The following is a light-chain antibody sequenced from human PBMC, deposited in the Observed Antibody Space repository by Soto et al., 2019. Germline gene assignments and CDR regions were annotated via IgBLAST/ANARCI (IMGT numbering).Light chain of an antibody. J-gene: IGKJ1*01. V-gene: IGKV1-5*01. CDR3: QQYNSYSRT. CDR2: DAS. Sequence: DIQMTPSPSTLSASVGDRVPIPCRASQSISSWLAWYQQKPGKAPKLLIYDASSLESGVPSRFSGSGSGTEFTLTISSLQPDDFATYYCQQYNSYSRTFGQGTKVDIK. CDR1: QSISSW.